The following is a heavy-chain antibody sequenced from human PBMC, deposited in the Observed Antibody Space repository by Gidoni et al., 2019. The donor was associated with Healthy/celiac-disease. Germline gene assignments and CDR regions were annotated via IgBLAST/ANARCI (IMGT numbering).Heavy chain of an antibody. J-gene: IGHJ5*02. CDR1: GFTFRDYY. CDR2: ISSSSSYT. V-gene: IGHV3-11*05. CDR3: ARVTINWFDP. D-gene: IGHD4-4*01. Sequence: QVQLVESGGGLVKPGGSLRRSCAAPGFTFRDYYMSWIRQAPGKGLGWVSYISSSSSYTNYADSVKGRFTISRDNAKNSLYLQMNSLRAEDTAVYYCARVTINWFDPWGQGTLVTVSS.